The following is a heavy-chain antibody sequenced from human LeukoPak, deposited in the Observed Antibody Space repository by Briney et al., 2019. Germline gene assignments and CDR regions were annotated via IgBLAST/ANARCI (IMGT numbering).Heavy chain of an antibody. CDR2: ISADGETT. J-gene: IGHJ4*02. V-gene: IGHV3-23*01. Sequence: GGSLRLSCAVSGFSVSSFGMSWVRQPPGKGLEWISAISADGETTYYADSVKGRSIISRDNSKNTLYLQLSSLRAEDTAVYYCAQGYSSGWYPHWGQGSLVSVSS. D-gene: IGHD6-19*01. CDR1: GFSVSSFG. CDR3: AQGYSSGWYPH.